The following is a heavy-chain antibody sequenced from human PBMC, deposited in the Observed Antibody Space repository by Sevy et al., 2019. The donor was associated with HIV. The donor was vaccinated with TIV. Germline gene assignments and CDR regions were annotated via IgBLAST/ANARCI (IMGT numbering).Heavy chain of an antibody. CDR2: VSGNDGST. CDR3: AKDFSYGGNSWNFDF. J-gene: IGHJ4*02. CDR1: GFIFSKFA. Sequence: GGSLRLSCAASGFIFSKFALSWVRQAPGRGLEWVSAVSGNDGSTYYPASVKGRFTISRDISENMLYLQMNSLSAEDTAVYYCAKDFSYGGNSWNFDFWGQGTLVTVSS. V-gene: IGHV3-23*01. D-gene: IGHD4-17*01.